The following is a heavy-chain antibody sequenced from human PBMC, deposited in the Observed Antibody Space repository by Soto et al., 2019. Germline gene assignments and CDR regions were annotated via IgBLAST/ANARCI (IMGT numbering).Heavy chain of an antibody. CDR1: GGTFSSYT. CDR3: ARDGCSSTSCHDY. D-gene: IGHD2-2*01. J-gene: IGHJ4*02. CDR2: IIPILGIA. Sequence: QVQLVQSGAEVKKPESSVKVSCKASGGTFSSYTISWVRQAPGQGLEWMGRIIPILGIANYAQKFQGRVTITADKSTSTAYMELSSLRSEDTAVYYCARDGCSSTSCHDYWGQGTLVTVSS. V-gene: IGHV1-69*08.